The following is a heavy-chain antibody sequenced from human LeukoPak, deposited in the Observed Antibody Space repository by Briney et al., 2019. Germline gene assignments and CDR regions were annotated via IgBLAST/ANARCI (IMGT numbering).Heavy chain of an antibody. D-gene: IGHD1-26*01. V-gene: IGHV1-69*13. CDR2: IIPIFGTA. J-gene: IGHJ4*02. CDR1: GGTFSSYA. CDR3: ARDRMGARYSVFDY. Sequence: SVKVSCKASGGTFSSYAISWVRQAPGQGLEWMGGIIPIFGTANCAQKFQGRVTITADESTSTAYMELSSLRSEDTAVYYCARDRMGARYSVFDYWGQGTLVTVSS.